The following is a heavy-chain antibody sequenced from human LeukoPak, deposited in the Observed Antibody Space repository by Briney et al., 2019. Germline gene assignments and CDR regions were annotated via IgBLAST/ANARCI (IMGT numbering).Heavy chain of an antibody. CDR3: ARESVFDS. CDR2: ISDDGSNI. Sequence: GGSLRLSCAASGSTFSSYSMNWVRQAPGKGLEWVAVISDDGSNIYYADSVKGRFTISGDNSKNTLYLQMNSLGGEDTAVYYCARESVFDSWGQGTLVTVSS. CDR1: GSTFSSYS. J-gene: IGHJ4*02. V-gene: IGHV3-30-3*01.